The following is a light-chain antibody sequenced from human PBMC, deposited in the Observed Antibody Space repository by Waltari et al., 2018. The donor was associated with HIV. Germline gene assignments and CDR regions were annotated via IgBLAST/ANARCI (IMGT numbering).Light chain of an antibody. CDR2: EVR. Sequence: QSALTQPASVSGSPGPSITISCTGTSSAVGGYTYVSWYQQHPGKVPKLIIYEVRNRPSGVSNRFSASKSGNTASLTISGLQAEDEADYYCISYTSSSTPYVFGTGTKVTVL. J-gene: IGLJ1*01. CDR3: ISYTSSSTPYV. CDR1: SSAVGGYTY. V-gene: IGLV2-14*01.